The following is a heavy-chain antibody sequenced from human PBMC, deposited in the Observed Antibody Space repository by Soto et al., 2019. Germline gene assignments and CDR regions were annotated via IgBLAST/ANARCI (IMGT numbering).Heavy chain of an antibody. CDR1: GGSISSGDYY. CDR3: ARWWSGSRQGVDP. J-gene: IGHJ5*02. D-gene: IGHD3-3*01. Sequence: QVQLQESGPGLVKPSQTLSLTCTVSGGSISSGDYYWSWIRQHPGKGLEWIGYIDYSGSTYYNPSLKSRVTISVDTSKNQFALMLSSVTAADTAVYYCARWWSGSRQGVDPWGQGTLVTVSS. CDR2: IDYSGST. V-gene: IGHV4-31*03.